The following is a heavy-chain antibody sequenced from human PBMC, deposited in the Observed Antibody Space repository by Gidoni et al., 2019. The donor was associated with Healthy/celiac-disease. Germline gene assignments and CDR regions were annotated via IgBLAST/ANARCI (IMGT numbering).Heavy chain of an antibody. J-gene: IGHJ3*02. V-gene: IGHV3-23*01. D-gene: IGHD6-13*01. CDR2: ISGSGGST. CDR1: GFTFSSDA. CDR3: AKDQGYSSSWYHALDI. Sequence: EVQLLESGGGLVQPGGSLRLPCAASGFTFSSDAMCWVRQAPGKGLEWVSAISGSGGSTYYADSVKGRFTISRDNSKNTLYLQMNSLRAEDTAVYYCAKDQGYSSSWYHALDIWGQGTMVTVSS.